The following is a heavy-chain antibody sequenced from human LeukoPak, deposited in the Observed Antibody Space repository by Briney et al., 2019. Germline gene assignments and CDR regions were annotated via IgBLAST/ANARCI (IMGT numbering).Heavy chain of an antibody. CDR1: GGTFSSYA. D-gene: IGHD1-26*01. V-gene: IGHV1-69*05. CDR3: ARGGGSGSYYWFDP. CDR2: IIPIFGTA. J-gene: IGHJ5*02. Sequence: SVKVSCKASGGTFSSYAISWARQAPGQGLEWMGGIIPIFGTANYAQKFQGRVTITTDESTSTAYMELSSLRSEDTAVYYCARGGGSGSYYWFDPWGQGTLVTVSS.